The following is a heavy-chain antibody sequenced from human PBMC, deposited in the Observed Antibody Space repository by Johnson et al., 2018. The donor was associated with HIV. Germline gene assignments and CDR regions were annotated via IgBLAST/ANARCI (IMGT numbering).Heavy chain of an antibody. CDR3: ARGEGSGWHLAGAFDI. CDR2: IYSGGST. J-gene: IGHJ3*02. Sequence: VQLVESGGGVVRPGGSLRLSCAASEFTVTNYAMHWVRLAPGKGLQWVSVIYSGGSTYYADSVKGRFTISRDNSKNTLYLQMNSLRAEDTAVYYCARGEGSGWHLAGAFDIWGQGTMVTVSS. V-gene: IGHV3-66*02. CDR1: EFTVTNYA. D-gene: IGHD6-19*01.